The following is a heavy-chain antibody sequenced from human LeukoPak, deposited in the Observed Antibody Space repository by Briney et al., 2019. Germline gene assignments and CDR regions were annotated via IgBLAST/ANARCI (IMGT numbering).Heavy chain of an antibody. CDR2: MSYDGNEK. Sequence: GGSLRLSRAASGFSFSSYAMHWVRQAPGKGLEWVAFMSYDGNEKHYADSVKGRFTISRDNSKNTLYLQMNSLRAEDTAVYFCASEFREDHSGSQYFQHWGQGTLVSVSS. D-gene: IGHD5-12*01. J-gene: IGHJ1*01. CDR3: ASEFREDHSGSQYFQH. CDR1: GFSFSSYA. V-gene: IGHV3-30*04.